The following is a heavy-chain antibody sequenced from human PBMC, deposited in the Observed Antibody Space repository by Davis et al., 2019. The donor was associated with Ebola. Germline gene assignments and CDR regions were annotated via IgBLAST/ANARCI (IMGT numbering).Heavy chain of an antibody. CDR3: AKNHWKGIAVAGIDY. D-gene: IGHD6-19*01. Sequence: GGSLRLSCAASGFTFSSYAMHWVRQAPGKGLEWVAVISYAGSNTYYADSVKGRFTISRDNSKNTLYLQMNSLRAEDTAVYYCAKNHWKGIAVAGIDYWGQGTLVTVSS. CDR2: ISYAGSNT. CDR1: GFTFSSYA. J-gene: IGHJ4*02. V-gene: IGHV3-30-3*01.